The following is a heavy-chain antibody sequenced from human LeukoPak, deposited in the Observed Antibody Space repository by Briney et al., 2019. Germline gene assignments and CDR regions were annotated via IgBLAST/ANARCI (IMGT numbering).Heavy chain of an antibody. CDR2: ISYDGSNK. CDR1: GFTFSSYG. J-gene: IGHJ4*02. D-gene: IGHD3-10*01. Sequence: PGGSLRLSCAASGFTFSSYGMHWVRQAPGKGLEWVAVISYDGSNKYYADSVKGRFTISRDNSKNTLYLQMNSLGAEDTAVYYCAKGDSYGSGSYGYWGQGTLVTVSS. V-gene: IGHV3-30*18. CDR3: AKGDSYGSGSYGY.